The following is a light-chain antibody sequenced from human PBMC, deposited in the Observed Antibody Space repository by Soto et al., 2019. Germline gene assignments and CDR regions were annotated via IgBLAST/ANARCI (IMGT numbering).Light chain of an antibody. CDR1: SSNIGSHS. CDR3: ALWDDSLNGPV. CDR2: RSS. V-gene: IGLV1-44*01. J-gene: IGLJ3*02. Sequence: QLVLTQSPSASGTPGQRITISCSGSSSNIGSHSVNWYQQLPGTAPKLLIYRSSQRPSGVPDRFSGSKSGTSASLAISGLQSGDEADYYCALWDDSLNGPVFGGGTKLTVL.